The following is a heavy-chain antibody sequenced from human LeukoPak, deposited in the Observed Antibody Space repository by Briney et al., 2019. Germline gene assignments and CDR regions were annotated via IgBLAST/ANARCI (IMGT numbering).Heavy chain of an antibody. CDR1: GFTFSSYG. Sequence: GGSLRLSCAASGFTFSSYGMHWVRQAPGKGLEWVAVISHDGNNKYYADSVKGRFTISRDNSMNTLYLQMNSLRAEDTAVYYCAELGITMIGGVWGKGTTVTISS. J-gene: IGHJ6*04. V-gene: IGHV3-33*05. CDR3: AELGITMIGGV. CDR2: ISHDGNNK. D-gene: IGHD3-10*02.